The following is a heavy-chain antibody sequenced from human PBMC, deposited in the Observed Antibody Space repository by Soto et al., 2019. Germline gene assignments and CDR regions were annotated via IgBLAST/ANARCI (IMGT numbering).Heavy chain of an antibody. CDR3: EKDKINVPLYMAV. Sequence: PGGSLRLSCAASGFTFDDYAMHWVRQAPGKGLEWVSGISWNSGSIGYADSVKGRFTISRDNAKNSLYLQRNSLRAEDTAFYYCEKDKINVPLYMAVWGKGTTVPVSS. V-gene: IGHV3-9*01. J-gene: IGHJ6*03. CDR1: GFTFDDYA. D-gene: IGHD3-10*02. CDR2: ISWNSGSI.